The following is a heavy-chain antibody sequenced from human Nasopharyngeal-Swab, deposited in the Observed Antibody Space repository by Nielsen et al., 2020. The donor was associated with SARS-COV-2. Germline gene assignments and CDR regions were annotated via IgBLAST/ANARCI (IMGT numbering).Heavy chain of an antibody. D-gene: IGHD5-12*01. CDR3: ARGGYSGYEYYFDH. Sequence: GESLKISCAASGFTFSSYWMSWVRQAPGKGLEWVANIKQDGSEKYYVDSVKGRFTISRDNAKNSLYLQMNSLRAEDTAVYYCARGGYSGYEYYFDHWGQGTLVTVSS. V-gene: IGHV3-7*01. CDR2: IKQDGSEK. J-gene: IGHJ4*02. CDR1: GFTFSSYW.